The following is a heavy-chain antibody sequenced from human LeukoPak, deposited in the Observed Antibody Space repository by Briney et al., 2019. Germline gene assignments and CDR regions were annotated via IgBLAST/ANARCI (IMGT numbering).Heavy chain of an antibody. CDR3: AKARGGIFGVVPPPDH. Sequence: GRSLRLSCAASGFTFDDYAMHWVRQAPGKGLECVSGISWNSGSIGYADSVKGRFTISRDNAKNSLYLQMNSLRAEGTALYYCAKARGGIFGVVPPPDHWGQGTLVTVSS. J-gene: IGHJ4*02. V-gene: IGHV3-9*01. CDR2: ISWNSGSI. CDR1: GFTFDDYA. D-gene: IGHD3-3*01.